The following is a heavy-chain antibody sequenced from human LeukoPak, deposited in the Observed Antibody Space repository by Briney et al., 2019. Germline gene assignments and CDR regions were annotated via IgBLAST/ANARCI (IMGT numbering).Heavy chain of an antibody. CDR2: IHYSGRT. Sequence: SETLSLTCTVSGGSMSSYYWSWIRQPPGRGLEWIGYIHYSGRTNYNPSLKSRVTISEDTSKNQFSLKLTSVTAADTAVYYCARGSGWYSPFDYWGQGTLVTVSS. J-gene: IGHJ4*02. D-gene: IGHD6-19*01. CDR3: ARGSGWYSPFDY. V-gene: IGHV4-59*01. CDR1: GGSMSSYY.